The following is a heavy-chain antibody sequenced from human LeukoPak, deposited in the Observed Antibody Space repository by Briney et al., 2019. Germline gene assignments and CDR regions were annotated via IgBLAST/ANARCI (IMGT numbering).Heavy chain of an antibody. Sequence: GGSLRLSCAASGFAFSSYAMDWVRQAPGKGLEWVSAISGSAGRAYYADSVKGRFTISRDNSKNTLYLQMNSLRAEDTAVYYCAKEYSGTFSPFPSYFDCWGQGTLVTVSS. CDR3: AKEYSGTFSPFPSYFDC. V-gene: IGHV3-23*01. D-gene: IGHD1-26*01. CDR1: GFAFSSYA. CDR2: ISGSAGRA. J-gene: IGHJ4*02.